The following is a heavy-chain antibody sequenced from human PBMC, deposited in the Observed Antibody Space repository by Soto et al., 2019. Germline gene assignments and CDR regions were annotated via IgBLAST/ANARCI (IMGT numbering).Heavy chain of an antibody. CDR1: GGSFSGYY. Sequence: SETLSLTCAVYGGSFSGYYWSWIRQPPGKGLEWIGEINHSGSTNYNPSLKSRVTISVDTSKNQFSLKASDTAMYYCARHGATVTPELDVWGQGTTVTVSS. J-gene: IGHJ6*02. CDR2: INHSGST. D-gene: IGHD4-17*01. CDR3: ARHGATVTPELDV. V-gene: IGHV4-34*01.